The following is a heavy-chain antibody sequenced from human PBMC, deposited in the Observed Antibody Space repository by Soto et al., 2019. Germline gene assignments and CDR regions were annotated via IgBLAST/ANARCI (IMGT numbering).Heavy chain of an antibody. CDR2: INTNTGNA. V-gene: IGHV7-4-1*01. J-gene: IGHJ2*01. D-gene: IGHD6-19*01. CDR1: GYTFTSYA. CDR3: PIGRGLYHCYFAL. Sequence: QVQLVQSGSELKKPGASVKVSCKASGYTFTSYAMNWVRQAPGQVLEWMGWINTNTGNATYAQGFTGRFVFSLDTSVSTAYLEIWSLKAEDTAGYYCPIGRGLYHCYFALWGRGTLVTVSS.